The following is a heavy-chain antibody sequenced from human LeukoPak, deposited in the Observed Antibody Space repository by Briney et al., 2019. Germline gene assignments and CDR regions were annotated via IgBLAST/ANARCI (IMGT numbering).Heavy chain of an antibody. CDR1: GGSIGSGGYS. V-gene: IGHV4-30-2*01. CDR3: ARAGGSSWYLDAFDI. D-gene: IGHD6-13*01. CDR2: IYHSGST. Sequence: PSETLSLTCAVSGGSIGSGGYSWSWIRQPPGKGLEWIGYIYHSGSTYYNPSLKSRVTISVDRSKNQFSLKLSSVTAADTAVYYCARAGGSSWYLDAFDIWGQGTMVTVSS. J-gene: IGHJ3*02.